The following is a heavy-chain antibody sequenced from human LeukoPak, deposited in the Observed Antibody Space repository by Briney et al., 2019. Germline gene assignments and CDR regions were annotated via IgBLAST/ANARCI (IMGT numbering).Heavy chain of an antibody. CDR3: AREEGPSQDFDY. J-gene: IGHJ4*02. CDR2: IIPIFGTA. Sequence: SVKVSCKASGRTFSSYAISWVRQAPGQGREWMGGIIPIFGTANYAQKFQGRVTITADESTSTAYMELSSLRSEDTAVYYCAREEGPSQDFDYWGQGTLVTVSS. CDR1: GRTFSSYA. V-gene: IGHV1-69*13.